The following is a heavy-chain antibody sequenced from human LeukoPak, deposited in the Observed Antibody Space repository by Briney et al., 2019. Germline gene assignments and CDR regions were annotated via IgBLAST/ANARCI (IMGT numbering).Heavy chain of an antibody. Sequence: PGGSLRLSCATSGFTFSDYAMSWVRQAPGKGLEWVSPISNSGGNTRYADSVMGRFTISRDNSKSTLYLQMNSLSVEDTAVYYCAREGNYYDSSGYYPLGYWGQGTLVTVSS. CDR1: GFTFSDYA. D-gene: IGHD3-22*01. V-gene: IGHV3-23*01. J-gene: IGHJ4*02. CDR3: AREGNYYDSSGYYPLGY. CDR2: ISNSGGNT.